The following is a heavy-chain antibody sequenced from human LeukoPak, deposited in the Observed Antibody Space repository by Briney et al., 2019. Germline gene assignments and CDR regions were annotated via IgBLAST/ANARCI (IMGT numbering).Heavy chain of an antibody. Sequence: PGGSLRLSCAASGFTFSSYWMSWVRQAPGKGLEWVANIKQDGSEKYYVDSVKGRFTISRDNAKNSLYLQMNSLRAEDTAVYYYARDLRTDSSFSPFDYWGQGTLVTVSS. CDR3: ARDLRTDSSFSPFDY. CDR1: GFTFSSYW. CDR2: IKQDGSEK. V-gene: IGHV3-7*01. J-gene: IGHJ4*02. D-gene: IGHD3/OR15-3a*01.